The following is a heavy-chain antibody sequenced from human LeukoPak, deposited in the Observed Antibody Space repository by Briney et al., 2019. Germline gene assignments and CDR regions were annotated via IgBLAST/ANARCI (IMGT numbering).Heavy chain of an antibody. D-gene: IGHD6-6*01. CDR2: IKKNGSEK. V-gene: IGHV3-7*01. J-gene: IGHJ4*02. Sequence: GGSLRLSCAASGFTFSSYWMSWVRQAPGKGLEWVANIKKNGSEKYYVDSVKGRFTISRDNAKKSLYLQMNSLRAEDTAVYYCARGLSGYASSLGYWGQGTLVTVSA. CDR1: GFTFSSYW. CDR3: ARGLSGYASSLGY.